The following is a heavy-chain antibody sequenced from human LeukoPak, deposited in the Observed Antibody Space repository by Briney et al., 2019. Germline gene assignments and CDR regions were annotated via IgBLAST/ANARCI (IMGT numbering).Heavy chain of an antibody. CDR3: ASSIHYDVVSY. CDR1: GGSFSGYY. Sequence: PSETLSLTCAVYGGSFSGYYWSWIRQPPGKGLEWIGEINHSGSTNYNPSLKSRVTISVDTSKNQFSLKQSSVTAADTAVYYCASSIHYDVVSYWGQGTLVTVSS. J-gene: IGHJ4*02. CDR2: INHSGST. V-gene: IGHV4-34*01. D-gene: IGHD5/OR15-5a*01.